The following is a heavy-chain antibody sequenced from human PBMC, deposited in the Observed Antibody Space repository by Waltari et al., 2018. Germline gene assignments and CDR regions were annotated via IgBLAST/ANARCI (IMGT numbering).Heavy chain of an antibody. D-gene: IGHD6-13*01. Sequence: EVQLVESGGGLVKPGGSIRLSCAASGFTFSNAWMSWVRQAPGKGQEGVGRIKSKTDGGTTDYAAPVKVRFTISRDDSKNTLYLQMNSLKTEDTAVYYCTTTSFVEQQLVLGWDYWGQGTLVTVSS. CDR2: IKSKTDGGTT. CDR3: TTTSFVEQQLVLGWDY. CDR1: GFTFSNAW. V-gene: IGHV3-15*01. J-gene: IGHJ4*02.